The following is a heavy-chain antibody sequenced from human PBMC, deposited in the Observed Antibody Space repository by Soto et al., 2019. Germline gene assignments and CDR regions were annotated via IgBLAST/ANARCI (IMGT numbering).Heavy chain of an antibody. Sequence: SETLSLTCTVSGGSISSYYWSWIRQPPGKGLEWIGYIYYSGSTNYNPSLKSRVTISVDTSKNQFSLKLSFVSAADTAVYYCSRGHYYYYDMDVWGQGTTVTVSS. V-gene: IGHV4-59*01. CDR3: SRGHYYYYDMDV. CDR1: GGSISSYY. J-gene: IGHJ6*02. CDR2: IYYSGST.